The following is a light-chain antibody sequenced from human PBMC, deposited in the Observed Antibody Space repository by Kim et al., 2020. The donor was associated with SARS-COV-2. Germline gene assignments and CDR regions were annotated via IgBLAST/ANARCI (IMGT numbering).Light chain of an antibody. CDR2: GAS. CDR3: QQYGSSPR. V-gene: IGKV3-20*01. CDR1: QSVTSNS. Sequence: LSHGERATLSCRASQSVTSNSLAWYQQKPGQTPRLLIYGASSRAPGIPDRFSGSGSGTDFSLTISRLEPEDFAVYYCQQYGSSPRFGGGTKVDIK. J-gene: IGKJ4*01.